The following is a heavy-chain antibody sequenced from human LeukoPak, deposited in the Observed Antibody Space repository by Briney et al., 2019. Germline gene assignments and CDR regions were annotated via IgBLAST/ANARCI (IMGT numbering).Heavy chain of an antibody. CDR3: ARRLDTAMASFDY. CDR2: IYYSGST. D-gene: IGHD5-18*01. J-gene: IGHJ4*02. V-gene: IGHV4-59*08. Sequence: RSSETLSLTCTVSGGSISSYYWSWIRQPPGKGLEWIGYIYYSGSTNYNPSLKSRVTISVDTSKNQFSLKLSSVTAADTAVYYCARRLDTAMASFDYWGQGTLVTVSS. CDR1: GGSISSYY.